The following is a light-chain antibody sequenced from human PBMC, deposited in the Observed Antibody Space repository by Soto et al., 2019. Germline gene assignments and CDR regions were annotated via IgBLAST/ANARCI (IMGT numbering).Light chain of an antibody. J-gene: IGKJ5*01. CDR3: QQRSNWPIT. CDR2: DVS. Sequence: EVVLTQSPVTLSLSPGERATLSCRASQSVSSYLAWYQQKPGQAPRLLIYDVSNRATGIPARFSGSGSGTDFTLTISSLEPEDFAVYYCQQRSNWPITFGQGTRLEIK. V-gene: IGKV3-11*01. CDR1: QSVSSY.